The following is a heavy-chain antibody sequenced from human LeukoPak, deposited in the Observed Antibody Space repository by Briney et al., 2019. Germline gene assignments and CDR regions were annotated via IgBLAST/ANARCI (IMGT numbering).Heavy chain of an antibody. D-gene: IGHD3-22*01. CDR2: ISAYNGNT. CDR3: ARGPPPYYYDSKDAFDI. J-gene: IGHJ3*02. CDR1: GYTFTSYG. Sequence: ASVKVSCKASGYTFTSYGISWVRQAPGQGLEWMGWISAYNGNTNYAQKLQGRVTMTTDTSTSTAYMELRSLRSDDTAVYYCARGPPPYYYDSKDAFDIWGQGTMVTVSS. V-gene: IGHV1-18*01.